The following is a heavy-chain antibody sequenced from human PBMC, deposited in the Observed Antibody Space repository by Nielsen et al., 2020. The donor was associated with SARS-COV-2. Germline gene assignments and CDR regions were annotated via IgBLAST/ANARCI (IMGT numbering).Heavy chain of an antibody. V-gene: IGHV3-13*04. CDR1: GFTFSSYD. Sequence: GGSLRLSCAASGFTFSSYDMHWVRQATGKGLEWVSAIGTAGDTYYPGSVKGRFTISRENAKNSLYLQMNSLKTEDTAVYYCTRQLNYYDSSGQNDWGQGTLVTVSS. CDR3: TRQLNYYDSSGQND. CDR2: IGTAGDT. D-gene: IGHD3-22*01. J-gene: IGHJ4*02.